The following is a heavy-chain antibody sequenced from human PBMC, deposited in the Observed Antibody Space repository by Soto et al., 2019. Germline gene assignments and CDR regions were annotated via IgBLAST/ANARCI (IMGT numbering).Heavy chain of an antibody. D-gene: IGHD6-13*01. V-gene: IGHV1-18*01. Sequence: ASVKVSCKASGYTFTSYGISWVRQAPGQGLEWMGWISAYNGNTNYAQKLQGRVTMTTDTSTSTAYMELRSLRSDDTAVYYCARVVAIAAAARWFDPWGQGTLVTVYS. CDR1: GYTFTSYG. J-gene: IGHJ5*02. CDR3: ARVVAIAAAARWFDP. CDR2: ISAYNGNT.